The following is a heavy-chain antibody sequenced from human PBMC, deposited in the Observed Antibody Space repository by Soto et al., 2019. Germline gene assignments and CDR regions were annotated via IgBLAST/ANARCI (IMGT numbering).Heavy chain of an antibody. CDR3: ARRPSGYCSGGSCYGNYYYYYGMDV. CDR1: GGTFSSYA. Sequence: QVQLVQSGAEVKKPGSSVKVSCKASGGTFSSYAISWVRQAPGQGLEWMGGIIPIFGTANYAQKFQGRVTITADESTSTAHMELSSLRSEDTAVYYCARRPSGYCSGGSCYGNYYYYYGMDVWGQGTTVTVSS. V-gene: IGHV1-69*01. J-gene: IGHJ6*02. D-gene: IGHD2-15*01. CDR2: IIPIFGTA.